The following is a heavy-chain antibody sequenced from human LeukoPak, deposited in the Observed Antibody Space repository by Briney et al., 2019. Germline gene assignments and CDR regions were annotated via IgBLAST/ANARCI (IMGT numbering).Heavy chain of an antibody. Sequence: PSETLSLTCSVSGGYISSYYWSWIRQPPGKGLEWIGYIYYSGSTNYNSSLKSRVTISVDTSKNQFSLKLSSVTAADTAVYYCARRLRYVTPLDYWGQGTLVTVSS. D-gene: IGHD5-12*01. CDR3: ARRLRYVTPLDY. CDR2: IYYSGST. V-gene: IGHV4-59*12. J-gene: IGHJ4*02. CDR1: GGYISSYY.